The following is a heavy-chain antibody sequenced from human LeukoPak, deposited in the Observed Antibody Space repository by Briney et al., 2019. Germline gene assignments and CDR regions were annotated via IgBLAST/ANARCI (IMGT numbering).Heavy chain of an antibody. CDR2: IYPGDSDT. Sequence: GESLKISCKGSGYGFNSHWIGWVRQMAGKGLELMGIIYPGDSDTRYSPSFQGQVTISADKSINTAYLQWRSLKASDTAMYYCARRLPTVGTTGGGFDVWGQGTLVTVSS. J-gene: IGHJ3*01. V-gene: IGHV5-51*01. D-gene: IGHD1-26*01. CDR3: ARRLPTVGTTGGGFDV. CDR1: GYGFNSHW.